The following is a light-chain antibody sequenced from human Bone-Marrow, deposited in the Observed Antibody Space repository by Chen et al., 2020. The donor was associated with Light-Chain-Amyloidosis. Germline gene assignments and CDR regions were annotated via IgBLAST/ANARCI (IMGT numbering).Light chain of an antibody. CDR3: QVWDRSSDRPV. Sequence: SYVLTQPPSVSVAPGQTATIACGGNNIGPTSVDWYPQTPGQAPLLVVYDDSDRPSGIPERLSGSNSGNTATLTISRVEAGDEADYYCQVWDRSSDRPVFGGGTKLTVL. V-gene: IGLV3-21*02. J-gene: IGLJ3*02. CDR1: NIGPTS. CDR2: DDS.